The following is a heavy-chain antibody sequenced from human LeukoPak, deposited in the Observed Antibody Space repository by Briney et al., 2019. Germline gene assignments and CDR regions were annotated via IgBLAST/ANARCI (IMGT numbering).Heavy chain of an antibody. CDR2: ISGSGGNT. CDR1: GFTFSSYG. Sequence: GGSLRLSCAASGFTFSSYGMSWVRQAPGKGLEWVSSISGSGGNTYYADSVKGRFTISRDNSKNTLFLHMNSLRAEDTAVYYCAKALGGYHFDYWGQGPRSPSPQ. V-gene: IGHV3-23*01. J-gene: IGHJ4*02. D-gene: IGHD3-16*01. CDR3: AKALGGYHFDY.